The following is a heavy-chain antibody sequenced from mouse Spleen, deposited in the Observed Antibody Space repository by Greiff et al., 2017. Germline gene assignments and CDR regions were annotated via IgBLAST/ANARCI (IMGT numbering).Heavy chain of an antibody. CDR1: GYTFTSYW. CDR3: AILYYYAMDH. V-gene: IGHV1-74*01. J-gene: IGHJ4*01. CDR2: IHPSGSDT. Sequence: VQLQQSGAELVKPGASVKVSCKASGYTFTSYWMHWVKQRPGQGLEWIGRIHPSGSDTYYNQKFKGMATLTVDKSSSTAYMQLSSLTSEDSAVYYCAILYYYAMDHWGQGTSVTGSS.